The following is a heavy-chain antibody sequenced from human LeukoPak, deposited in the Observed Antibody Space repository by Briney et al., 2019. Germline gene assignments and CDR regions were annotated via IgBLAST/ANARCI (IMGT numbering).Heavy chain of an antibody. CDR1: GDSISSSNYY. J-gene: IGHJ4*02. CDR2: IYYSGST. D-gene: IGHD6-13*01. V-gene: IGHV4-39*07. CDR3: ARATSSWYLLFDY. Sequence: PSETLSLTCTVSGDSISSSNYYWGWIRQPPGKGLEWIGNIYYSGSTYYNPSLKSRVTISVDTSKNQFSLKLSSVTAADTAVYYCARATSSWYLLFDYWGQGTLVTVSS.